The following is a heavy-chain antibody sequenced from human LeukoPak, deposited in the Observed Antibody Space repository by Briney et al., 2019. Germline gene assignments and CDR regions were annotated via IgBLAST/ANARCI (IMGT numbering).Heavy chain of an antibody. CDR2: ISSSSSTI. Sequence: GGSLRLSCAASGFIFSSYSMNWVRQAPGKGLEWASYISSSSSTIYYADSVKGRFTISRDNAKNSLYLQMNSLRAEDTAVYYCARGYGDYVDWFDPWGQGTLVTVSS. CDR1: GFIFSSYS. CDR3: ARGYGDYVDWFDP. V-gene: IGHV3-48*01. J-gene: IGHJ5*02. D-gene: IGHD4-17*01.